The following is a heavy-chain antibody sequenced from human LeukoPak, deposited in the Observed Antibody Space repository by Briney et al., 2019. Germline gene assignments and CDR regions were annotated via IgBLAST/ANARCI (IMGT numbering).Heavy chain of an antibody. V-gene: IGHV3-74*01. J-gene: IGHJ4*02. D-gene: IGHD3-22*01. CDR3: ARGASSGHYVSGDY. CDR1: GCTFNKYW. Sequence: GGSLRLSCAASGCTFNKYWVNWVHQAPGKGLVWVSRISFDAATTSYADSVKGRFTISRDNVKNTVSLQMNSLRGEDTAIYYCARGASSGHYVSGDYWGQGTLVTVSA. CDR2: ISFDAATT.